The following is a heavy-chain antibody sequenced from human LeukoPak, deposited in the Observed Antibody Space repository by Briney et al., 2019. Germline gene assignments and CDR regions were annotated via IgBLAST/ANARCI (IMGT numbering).Heavy chain of an antibody. Sequence: GGSLRLSCAASGFTFSSYGMSWVRQAPGKGLEWVSAISGSGGSTYYADSVKGRFTISRDNSKNTLYLQMNSLRAEDTAVYYCARGHTAVTRHFDFWGQGTLVTVSS. J-gene: IGHJ4*02. CDR3: ARGHTAVTRHFDF. D-gene: IGHD4-17*01. CDR1: GFTFSSYG. V-gene: IGHV3-23*01. CDR2: ISGSGGST.